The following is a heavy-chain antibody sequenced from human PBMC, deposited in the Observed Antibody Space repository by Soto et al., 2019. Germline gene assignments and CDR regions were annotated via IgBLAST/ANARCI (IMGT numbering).Heavy chain of an antibody. J-gene: IGHJ6*02. V-gene: IGHV4-30-4*01. Sequence: QVQLRESGPGLVMPSQTLSLTCTVSVDSIGRGNKYWGWIRQAPGKGREWIGYIFSGGTTYYNPSLKSRLTMSLDTSQNQFSLKLNSVTAADTAVYFCARVPSPFDFYYAMDVWGQGTTVTVSS. D-gene: IGHD3-16*01. CDR1: VDSIGRGNKY. CDR2: IFSGGTT. CDR3: ARVPSPFDFYYAMDV.